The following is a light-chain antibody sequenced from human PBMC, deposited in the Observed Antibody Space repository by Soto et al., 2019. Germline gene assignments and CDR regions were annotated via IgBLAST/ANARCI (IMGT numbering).Light chain of an antibody. CDR3: SSYAGSNNFNVV. Sequence: QSVLTQPPSASGSPGQSVTISCTGTSSDVGGYNYVSWYQQHPGKAPKLMIYEVSKRPSGVPDRFSGSKSGNTPSLTVSGLQAEDEADYYCSSYAGSNNFNVVFGGGTKLTVL. V-gene: IGLV2-8*01. CDR1: SSDVGGYNY. CDR2: EVS. J-gene: IGLJ2*01.